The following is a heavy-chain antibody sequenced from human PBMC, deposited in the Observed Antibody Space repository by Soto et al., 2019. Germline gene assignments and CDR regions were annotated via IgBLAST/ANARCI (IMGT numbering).Heavy chain of an antibody. Sequence: EVQLVESGGGLVQPGGSLRLSCAASGFTFSSYSMNWVRQAPGKGLEWVSYISSSSSTIYYADSVKGRFTISRDNAKNSLYLQMNSLRAEDSAVYYCARGRVVVYYWGQGTLVTVSS. J-gene: IGHJ4*02. CDR1: GFTFSSYS. CDR2: ISSSSSTI. D-gene: IGHD2-15*01. CDR3: ARGRVVVYY. V-gene: IGHV3-48*01.